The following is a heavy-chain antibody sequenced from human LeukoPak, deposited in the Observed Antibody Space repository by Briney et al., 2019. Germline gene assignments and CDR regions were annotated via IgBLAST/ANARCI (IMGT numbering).Heavy chain of an antibody. CDR3: ARGYYYDSSGPALY. CDR1: GYTFTSYD. Sequence: ASVKVSCKASGYTFTSYDINWVRQATGQGLEWMGWMNPNSGNTGYAQKFQGRVTITRNTSISTAYMELSSLRSEDTAVYYCARGYYYDSSGPALYWGQGTLVTVSS. J-gene: IGHJ4*02. D-gene: IGHD3-22*01. V-gene: IGHV1-8*03. CDR2: MNPNSGNT.